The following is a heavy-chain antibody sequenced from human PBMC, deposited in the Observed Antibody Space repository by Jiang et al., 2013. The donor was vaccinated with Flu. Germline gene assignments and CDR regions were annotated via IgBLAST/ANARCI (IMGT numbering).Heavy chain of an antibody. J-gene: IGHJ3*02. CDR1: GYTFTSYA. CDR3: ARKLDSSGYYRAAHAFDI. Sequence: GAEVKKPGASVKVSCKASGYTFTSYAMHWVRQAPGQRLEWMGWINAGNGNTKYSQKFQGRVTITRDTSASTAYMELSSLRSEDTAVYYCARKLDSSGYYRAAHAFDIWGQGTMVTVSS. D-gene: IGHD3-22*01. CDR2: INAGNGNT. V-gene: IGHV1-3*01.